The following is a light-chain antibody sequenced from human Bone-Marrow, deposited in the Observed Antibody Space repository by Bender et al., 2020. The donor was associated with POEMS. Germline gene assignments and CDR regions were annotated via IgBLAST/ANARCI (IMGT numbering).Light chain of an antibody. V-gene: IGLV2-14*03. CDR3: QSYDNSLGGWV. Sequence: QSALTQPASVSGSPGQSITISCTGTSTDVGGFNFVSWYQQHPGKVPKLLIYDVSNRPSGVSNRFSGSKSGTSASLAITGLQAEDVGEYYCQSYDNSLGGWVFGGGTKLTVL. CDR2: DVS. CDR1: STDVGGFNF. J-gene: IGLJ3*02.